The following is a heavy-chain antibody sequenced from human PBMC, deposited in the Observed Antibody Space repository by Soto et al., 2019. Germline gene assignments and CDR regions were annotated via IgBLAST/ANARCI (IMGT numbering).Heavy chain of an antibody. V-gene: IGHV4-61*01. Sequence: QVQLQESGPGLVKPSETLSLTCTVSGGSVSSGSYYWSWIRQPPGKGLEWIGYIYYSGSTNYNPSLTSRVTISVDTSKNQCSLKLSSVTAADTAVYYCARTAMLPLYDYWGQVNLVTVAS. J-gene: IGHJ4*02. D-gene: IGHD2-2*01. CDR1: GGSVSSGSYY. CDR3: ARTAMLPLYDY. CDR2: IYYSGST.